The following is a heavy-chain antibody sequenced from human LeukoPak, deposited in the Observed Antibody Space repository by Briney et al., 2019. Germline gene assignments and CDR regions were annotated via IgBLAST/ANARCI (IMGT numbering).Heavy chain of an antibody. V-gene: IGHV4-59*08. CDR2: IYYSGST. CDR3: ASLEEVSGFDP. CDR1: GGSISSYY. J-gene: IGHJ5*02. D-gene: IGHD4-11*01. Sequence: SETLSLTCTVSGGSISSYYWSWIRQPPGKGLEWIGYIYYSGSTNYNPSLKSRVTISVDTSKNQFSLKLSSVTAADTAVYYCASLEEVSGFDPWGQGTLVTVSS.